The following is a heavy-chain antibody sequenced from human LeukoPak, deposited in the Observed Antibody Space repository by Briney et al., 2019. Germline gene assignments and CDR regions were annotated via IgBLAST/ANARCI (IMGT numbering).Heavy chain of an antibody. D-gene: IGHD3-22*01. V-gene: IGHV3-74*01. CDR1: GFTFSRYG. J-gene: IGHJ1*01. CDR3: ARAPAEIGGYYPEYFRH. Sequence: GGSLRLSCAASGFTFSRYGMHWVRQAPGKGLVWVSRIKSDGSTNYADSVKGRFTISRDNAKNTVSLQMNSRRAEDTGVYYCARAPAEIGGYYPEYFRHWGQGTLVTVSS. CDR2: IKSDGST.